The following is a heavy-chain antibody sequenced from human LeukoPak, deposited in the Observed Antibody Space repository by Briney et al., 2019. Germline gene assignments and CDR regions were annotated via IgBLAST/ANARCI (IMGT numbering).Heavy chain of an antibody. CDR2: MSYSGST. D-gene: IGHD4-23*01. V-gene: IGHV4-59*12. CDR3: ARGLRWKYNWFDP. J-gene: IGHJ5*02. CDR1: GGSSSTYY. Sequence: SETLSLTCSVSGGSSSTYYWSWIRQPPGKGLEWIGYMSYSGSTNYNPSLKSRVTISVDTSKNQFSLKLSSVTAADTAVYYCARGLRWKYNWFDPWGQGTLVTVSS.